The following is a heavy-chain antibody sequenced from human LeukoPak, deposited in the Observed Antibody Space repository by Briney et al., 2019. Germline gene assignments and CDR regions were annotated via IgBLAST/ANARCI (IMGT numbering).Heavy chain of an antibody. CDR3: ARGIQYSRMGGKFDY. CDR2: INHSGST. D-gene: IGHD3-16*01. Sequence: SETLSLTCAVYGGSFSGYYWSRIRQPPGKGLEWIGEINHSGSTNYNPSLKSRVTISVDTSKNQFSLKLSSVTAADTAVYYCARGIQYSRMGGKFDYWGQGTLVTVSS. J-gene: IGHJ4*02. V-gene: IGHV4-34*01. CDR1: GGSFSGYY.